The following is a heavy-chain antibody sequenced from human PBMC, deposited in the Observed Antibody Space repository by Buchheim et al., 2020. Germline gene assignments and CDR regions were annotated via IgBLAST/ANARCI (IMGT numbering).Heavy chain of an antibody. CDR1: GYTFTSYY. D-gene: IGHD6-6*01. J-gene: IGHJ6*02. CDR2: IKPSGGNT. V-gene: IGHV1-46*01. CDR3: ASLTQGSSSSGKYGMDV. Sequence: QVQLVQSGAEVKKPGASVKVSCKASGYTFTSYYMHWVRQAPGQGLEWMGIIKPSGGNTSYAQKFQVRVPMTRDTATRPVYMELSSLGSEDTAVYYCASLTQGSSSSGKYGMDVWGQGTT.